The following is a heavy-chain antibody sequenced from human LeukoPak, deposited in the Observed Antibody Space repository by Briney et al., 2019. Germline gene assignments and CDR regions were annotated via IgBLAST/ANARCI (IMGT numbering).Heavy chain of an antibody. J-gene: IGHJ2*01. D-gene: IGHD2/OR15-2a*01. V-gene: IGHV4-39*01. CDR1: SGSISITSYY. CDR3: ARHRTTHEYFDL. Sequence: PSKTLSLTCTVSSGSISITSYYRGWIRQSPGKRLEWIGSIYYSGNTYDNPSLKSRVTMSVDTSKNQFSLRLTSVTAADTAVYFCARHRTTHEYFDLWGRGTLVSVSS. CDR2: IYYSGNT.